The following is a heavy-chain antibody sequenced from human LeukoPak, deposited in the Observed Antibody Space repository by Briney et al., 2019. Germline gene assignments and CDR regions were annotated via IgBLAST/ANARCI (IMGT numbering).Heavy chain of an antibody. CDR1: LDTWTSVY. Sequence: ASVNLSCKVSLDTWTSVYIDGLAQAPGQGLEWMGIINPSGGSTIYAQKFQGRVTMTRDTSTRTVYMELSRSRPEDSDVYKCDFINRAAAGSGSGFDILGQGTMVTVSS. J-gene: IGHJ3*02. CDR3: DFINRAAAGSGSGFDI. CDR2: INPSGGST. V-gene: IGHV1-46*01. D-gene: IGHD6-13*01.